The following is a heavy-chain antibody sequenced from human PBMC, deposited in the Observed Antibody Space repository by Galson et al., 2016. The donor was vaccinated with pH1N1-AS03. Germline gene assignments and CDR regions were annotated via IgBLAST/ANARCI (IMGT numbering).Heavy chain of an antibody. CDR2: INTYNGHT. CDR1: GYTFTNNG. V-gene: IGHV1-18*01. D-gene: IGHD3-22*01. Sequence: SVKVSCKASGYTFTNNGISWVRQAPGQGLEWMGWINTYNGHTNYAQKFQDRVTMTTDTTTSTAYMELRSLRSEDTAVYYCARDHYETSDFRGAWDYWGQGTPVTVSS. CDR3: ARDHYETSDFRGAWDY. J-gene: IGHJ4*02.